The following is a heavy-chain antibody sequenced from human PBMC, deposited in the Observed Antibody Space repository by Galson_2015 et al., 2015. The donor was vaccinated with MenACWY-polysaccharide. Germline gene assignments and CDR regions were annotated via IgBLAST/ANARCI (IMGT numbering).Heavy chain of an antibody. J-gene: IGHJ3*02. CDR1: GASITTGLYY. CDR3: ARAAHYEPFNI. CDR2: IFYNGNT. V-gene: IGHV4-39*07. Sequence: APLSLTCSVSGASITTGLYYLGWLRQLPGKGLEWIGSIFYNGNTYYSPSLESRAAVSADTSKSQFFLRLTSMTAADTAVYFCARAAHYEPFNIWGQGTLVTVSS. D-gene: IGHD3-22*01.